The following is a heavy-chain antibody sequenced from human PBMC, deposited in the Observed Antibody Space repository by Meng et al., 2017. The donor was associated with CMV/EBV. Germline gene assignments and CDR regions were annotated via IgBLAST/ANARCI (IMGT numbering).Heavy chain of an antibody. CDR3: AREGYDFWSGYQYPASGMDV. CDR2: INPNSGGT. D-gene: IGHD3-3*01. Sequence: ASVKVSCKASGYTFTGYYMHWVRQAPGQGLEWMGWINPNSGGTNYAQKFQGRVTMTRDTSISTAYMELSRLRSDDTPVYYCAREGYDFWSGYQYPASGMDVWGQGTTVTVSS. V-gene: IGHV1-2*02. CDR1: GYTFTGYY. J-gene: IGHJ6*02.